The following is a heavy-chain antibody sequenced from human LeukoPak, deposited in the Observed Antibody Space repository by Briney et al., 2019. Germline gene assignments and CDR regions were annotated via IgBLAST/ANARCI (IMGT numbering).Heavy chain of an antibody. V-gene: IGHV1-69*06. J-gene: IGHJ4*02. CDR1: GGTFSSYA. Sequence: GSSVKVSCKASGGTFSSYAISWVRQAPGQGLEWMGGIIPIFGTANYAQKFQGRVTITADKSTSTAYMELSSLRSEDTAVYYCAGLLRGYSYGNWGQGTLVTVSS. CDR3: AGLLRGYSYGN. CDR2: IIPIFGTA. D-gene: IGHD5-18*01.